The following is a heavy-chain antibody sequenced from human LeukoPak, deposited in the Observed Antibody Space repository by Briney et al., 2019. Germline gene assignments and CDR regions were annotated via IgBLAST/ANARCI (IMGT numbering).Heavy chain of an antibody. CDR3: AGYAGYSSSSFGIYYYYGMDV. J-gene: IGHJ6*02. Sequence: SETLSLTCTVSGGSISSYYWSWIRQPPGKGLEWIGYIYYSGSTNYNPSLKSRVTISVDTSKNQFSLKLTSVTAADTAVYYCAGYAGYSSSSFGIYYYYGMDVWGQGTTVTVSS. CDR2: IYYSGST. V-gene: IGHV4-59*08. CDR1: GGSISSYY. D-gene: IGHD6-6*01.